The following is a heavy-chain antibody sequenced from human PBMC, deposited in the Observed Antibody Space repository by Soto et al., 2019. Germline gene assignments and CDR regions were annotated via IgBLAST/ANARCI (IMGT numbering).Heavy chain of an antibody. CDR3: ARGYCSSTSCYEFDY. CDR2: IYYSGNT. V-gene: IGHV4-59*01. J-gene: IGHJ4*02. D-gene: IGHD2-2*01. CDR1: GGSISSYY. Sequence: PSETLSLTCTVSGGSISSYYWSWIRQPPGKGLEWIGYIYYSGNTNYNPSLKSRVTISVDTSKNQFSLKLSSVTAADTAMYYCARGYCSSTSCYEFDYWGQGTLVTVSS.